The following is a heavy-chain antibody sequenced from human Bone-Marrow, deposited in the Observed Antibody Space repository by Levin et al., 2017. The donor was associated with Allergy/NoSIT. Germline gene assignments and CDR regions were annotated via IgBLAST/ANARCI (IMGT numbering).Heavy chain of an antibody. V-gene: IGHV3-9*01. CDR2: ISWNSGSI. CDR1: GFTFDDYA. CDR3: AKSSTMVRGVISYYYYYGMDV. Sequence: PGGSLRLSCAASGFTFDDYAMHWVRQAPGKGLEWVSGISWNSGSIGYADSVKGRFTISRDNAKNSLYLQMNSLRAEDTALYYCAKSSTMVRGVISYYYYYGMDVWGQGTTVTVSS. D-gene: IGHD3-10*01. J-gene: IGHJ6*02.